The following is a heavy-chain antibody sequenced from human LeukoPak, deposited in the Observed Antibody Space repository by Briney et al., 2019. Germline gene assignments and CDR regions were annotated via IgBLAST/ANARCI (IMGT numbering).Heavy chain of an antibody. CDR2: IWYDGGYK. V-gene: IGHV3-33*01. Sequence: GGSLRLSCAASGFTFSNYGMHWVRQAPGKGLEWVAGIWYDGGYKYYADSVKGRFTISRDNSKNTLFLQMDSLRAEDTAVYYCARNYYDSSGYQEATFWGQGTLVTVSS. D-gene: IGHD3-22*01. CDR1: GFTFSNYG. CDR3: ARNYYDSSGYQEATF. J-gene: IGHJ4*02.